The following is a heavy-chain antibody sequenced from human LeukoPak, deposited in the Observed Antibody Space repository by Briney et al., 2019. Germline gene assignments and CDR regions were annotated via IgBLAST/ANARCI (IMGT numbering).Heavy chain of an antibody. J-gene: IGHJ4*02. Sequence: GASVKVSCKASGGTFSSYAISWVRQAPGQGLEWMGGIIPIFGTANYAQKFQGRVTITADESTSTAYMELSSLRSEDTAVYYCARDLLYSSSWYGIGYWGQGTLVTVSS. CDR2: IIPIFGTA. V-gene: IGHV1-69*13. D-gene: IGHD6-13*01. CDR1: GGTFSSYA. CDR3: ARDLLYSSSWYGIGY.